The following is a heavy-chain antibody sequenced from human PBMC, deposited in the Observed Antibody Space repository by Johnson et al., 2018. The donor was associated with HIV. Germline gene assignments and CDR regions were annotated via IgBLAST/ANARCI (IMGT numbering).Heavy chain of an antibody. D-gene: IGHD5-24*01. Sequence: QVQLVESGGGVVQPGRSLRLSCAASGFTFSTYGIHWVRQAPGKGLEWVSFIRYDGKDKYYADSVKGRFTISRDNAKNTLYLQMNSLRSEDTAVYYCARDGPWLQSQRDAFDVWGRGTMVTVSS. CDR2: IRYDGKDK. CDR1: GFTFSTYG. J-gene: IGHJ3*01. V-gene: IGHV3-33*01. CDR3: ARDGPWLQSQRDAFDV.